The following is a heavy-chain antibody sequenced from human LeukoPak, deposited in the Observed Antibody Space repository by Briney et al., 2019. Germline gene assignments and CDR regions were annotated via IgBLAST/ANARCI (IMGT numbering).Heavy chain of an antibody. CDR2: IYTSGST. V-gene: IGHV4-4*07. Sequence: PSETLSLTCTVSGGSISSYYWSWIRQPAGKGLEWIGRIYTSGSTNYNPSLKSRVTMSVDTSKNQFSLKLSSVTAADTAVYYCARDSAAASKGYYYYYGMDVWGQGTTVTVSS. CDR3: ARDSAAASKGYYYYYGMDV. CDR1: GGSISSYY. J-gene: IGHJ6*02. D-gene: IGHD6-13*01.